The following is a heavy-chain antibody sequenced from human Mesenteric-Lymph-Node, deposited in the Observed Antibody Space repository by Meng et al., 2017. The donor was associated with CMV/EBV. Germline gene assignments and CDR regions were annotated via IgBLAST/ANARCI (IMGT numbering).Heavy chain of an antibody. V-gene: IGHV2-70D*14. Sequence: SGPTLVKPTQTLTLTCTFSGFSLSTRGMRVSWIRQPPNKALEWLARIDWDDVTFYSTSLKTRVSVSTDTSKNQVVLTMTNMDPVDTATYYCAHSGYYDSSGYYSNEKDAFDIWGQGTMVTVSS. D-gene: IGHD3-22*01. CDR2: IDWDDVT. CDR1: GFSLSTRGMR. CDR3: AHSGYYDSSGYYSNEKDAFDI. J-gene: IGHJ3*02.